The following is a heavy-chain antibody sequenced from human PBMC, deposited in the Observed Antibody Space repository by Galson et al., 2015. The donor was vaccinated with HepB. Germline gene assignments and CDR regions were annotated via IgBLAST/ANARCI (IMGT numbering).Heavy chain of an antibody. CDR1: GDIFSSYA. D-gene: IGHD1-26*01. CDR2: IIPIFARV. Sequence: SVKVSCKASGDIFSSYAFSWVRQARGQGLEWMGGIIPIFARVNYAQKFEGRVTIFADESTYTAYMELSSLRSEDTAMYFCAMGVYSGSYPYFDYCGQGTLVSVSS. CDR3: AMGVYSGSYPYFDY. V-gene: IGHV1-69*13. J-gene: IGHJ4*02.